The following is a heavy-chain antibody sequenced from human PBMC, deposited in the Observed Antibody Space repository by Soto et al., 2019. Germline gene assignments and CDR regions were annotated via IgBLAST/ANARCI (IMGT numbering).Heavy chain of an antibody. Sequence: QVQFVQSGAEVKKPGSSVKVSCQTSGGTFTTSTISWVRQAPGPGLEWMGGIIPVFGTPSYAQKFQGRVTMIADKSSSTAYMELRNLRSEDTAMYYCARPADYVSGFSQWGQGTLVTVSS. V-gene: IGHV1-69*06. D-gene: IGHD3-16*01. CDR1: GGTFTTST. CDR3: ARPADYVSGFSQ. J-gene: IGHJ4*02. CDR2: IIPVFGTP.